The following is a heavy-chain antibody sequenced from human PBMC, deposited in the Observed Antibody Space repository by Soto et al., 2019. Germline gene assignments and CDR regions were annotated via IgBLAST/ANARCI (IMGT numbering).Heavy chain of an antibody. CDR2: IYYSGST. V-gene: IGHV4-59*08. Sequence: SETLSLTCTVSGGSISSYYWSWIRQPPGKGLEWIGYIYYSGSTNYNPSLKSRVTISVDTSKNQFSLKLSSVTAADTAVYYCARHVGVTFGVDYWGQGTLVTVSS. CDR1: GGSISSYY. CDR3: ARHVGVTFGVDY. D-gene: IGHD3-16*01. J-gene: IGHJ4*02.